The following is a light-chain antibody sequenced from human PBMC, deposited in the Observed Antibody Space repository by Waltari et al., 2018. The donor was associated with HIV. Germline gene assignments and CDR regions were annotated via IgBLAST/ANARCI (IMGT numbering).Light chain of an antibody. Sequence: EIVMTQSPATLSVSPGGTTTLFCRASQSVGSNLAWFQQQVGQAPRLLIYGASTRAAGVPGRISGGGSGTEFTITISRLRSEDLGIYYCQQYKDWPPWTFGQGTKIEIK. CDR1: QSVGSN. CDR2: GAS. CDR3: QQYKDWPPWT. J-gene: IGKJ1*01. V-gene: IGKV3-15*01.